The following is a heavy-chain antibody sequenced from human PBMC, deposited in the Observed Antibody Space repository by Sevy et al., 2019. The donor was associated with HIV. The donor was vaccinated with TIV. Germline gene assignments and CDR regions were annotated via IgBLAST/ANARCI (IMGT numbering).Heavy chain of an antibody. CDR3: VRDGGDIVATIYYFDY. V-gene: IGHV6-1*01. D-gene: IGHD5-12*01. Sequence: QSQTLSLTCAISGDSVSSNSAAWNWIRQSPSRGLEWLGMTYYRSKWCNDYAVSVKSRITINPDTSKNQFSLQLNSVTPEDTAVYYCVRDGGDIVATIYYFDYWGQGTLVTVSS. CDR1: GDSVSSNSAA. J-gene: IGHJ4*02. CDR2: TYYRSKWCN.